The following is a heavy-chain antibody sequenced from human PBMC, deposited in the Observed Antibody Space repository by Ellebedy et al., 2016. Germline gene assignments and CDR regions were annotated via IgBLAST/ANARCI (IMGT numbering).Heavy chain of an antibody. D-gene: IGHD3-16*01. J-gene: IGHJ4*02. CDR2: INHSGST. CDR3: ARLAFEAAPDY. V-gene: IGHV4-34*01. CDR1: GGSFSGYY. Sequence: SETLSLXXAVYGGSFSGYYWSWIRQPPGKGLEWIGEINHSGSTNYNPSLKSRVTISVDTSKNQFSLKLSSVTAADTAVYYCARLAFEAAPDYWGQGTLVTVSS.